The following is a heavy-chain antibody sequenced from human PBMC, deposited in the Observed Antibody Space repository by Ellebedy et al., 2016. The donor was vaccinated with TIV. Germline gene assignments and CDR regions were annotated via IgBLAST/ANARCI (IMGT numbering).Heavy chain of an antibody. CDR3: VKEVRYSGYEGNY. CDR1: GFTFSSYA. Sequence: GESLKISXSASGFTFSSYAMHWVRQAPGKGLEYVSAISSNGGSTYYADSVKGRFTISRDNSKNTLYLQMSSLRAEDTAVYYCVKEVRYSGYEGNYWGQGTLVTVSS. V-gene: IGHV3-64D*06. CDR2: ISSNGGST. J-gene: IGHJ4*02. D-gene: IGHD5-12*01.